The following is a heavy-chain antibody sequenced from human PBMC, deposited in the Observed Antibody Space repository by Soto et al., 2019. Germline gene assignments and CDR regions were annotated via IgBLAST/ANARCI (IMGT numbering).Heavy chain of an antibody. V-gene: IGHV4-34*01. D-gene: IGHD3-22*01. Sequence: ETLSLTCAVYGGSFSGHSWTWIRQSPGKGLEWIGDINHSGRVNYSPSLKSRVTISLDTSKNQFSLTLSAVTAADTAMYYCSTRAYDTNGYYRFDPWGQGTLVTVS. CDR2: INHSGRV. J-gene: IGHJ5*01. CDR1: GGSFSGHS. CDR3: STRAYDTNGYYRFDP.